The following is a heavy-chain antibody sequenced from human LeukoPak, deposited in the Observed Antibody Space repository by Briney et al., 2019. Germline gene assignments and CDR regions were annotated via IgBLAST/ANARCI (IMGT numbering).Heavy chain of an antibody. V-gene: IGHV4-39*01. CDR1: GGSISSSSYY. D-gene: IGHD3-22*01. Sequence: PSETLSLTCTVSGGSISSSSYYWGWTRQPPGKGLEWIGSIYYSGSTYYNPSLKSRVTISVDTSKNQFSLKLSSVTAADTAVYYCASRSPGSSGYTPGGAFDIWGQGTMVTVSS. J-gene: IGHJ3*02. CDR2: IYYSGST. CDR3: ASRSPGSSGYTPGGAFDI.